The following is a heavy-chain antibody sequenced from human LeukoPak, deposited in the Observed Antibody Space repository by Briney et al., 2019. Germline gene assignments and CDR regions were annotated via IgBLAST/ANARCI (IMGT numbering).Heavy chain of an antibody. D-gene: IGHD3-10*01. J-gene: IGHJ4*02. CDR1: GFTFSTDD. V-gene: IGHV3-23*01. Sequence: GGSLRLSCAASGFTFSTDDMTWVRQAPGKGLEWVSTITGGGNNPYYADSVKGRFTISRDNSKNTVYLQMNSLRAEDTAVYYCAGGYGSGSYYFYYFDYWGQGTLVTVSS. CDR2: ITGGGNNP. CDR3: AGGYGSGSYYFYYFDY.